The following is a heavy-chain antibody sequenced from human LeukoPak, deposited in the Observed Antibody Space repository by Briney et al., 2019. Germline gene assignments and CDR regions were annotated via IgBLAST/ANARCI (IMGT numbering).Heavy chain of an antibody. CDR2: IYITGNT. J-gene: IGHJ4*02. V-gene: IGHV4-4*07. CDR1: GGSISNYY. Sequence: SETLSLTCTVSGGSISNYYWSWIRQPAGRGLEWIGRIYITGNTMYNPSLESRVKISIDTSKNQVSLTVKSVTAADTAVYYCARGGTLFTFFDSWGQGTLVTVSS. D-gene: IGHD3-16*01. CDR3: ARGGTLFTFFDS.